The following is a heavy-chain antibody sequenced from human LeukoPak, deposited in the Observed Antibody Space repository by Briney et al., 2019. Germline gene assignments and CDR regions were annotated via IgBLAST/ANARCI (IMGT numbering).Heavy chain of an antibody. D-gene: IGHD4-17*01. CDR1: GVTVSNSY. CDR3: TRAALNDYAAN. Sequence: PGGALRLSCAAPGVTVSNSYMSWVRQAPGKGLEWVSMIYVGGSTFYAGSVKGRFTISRDNSKNTLYLQMDSLRAEDTAIYYCTRAALNDYAANWGQASLVTVSS. V-gene: IGHV3-53*01. CDR2: IYVGGST. J-gene: IGHJ4*02.